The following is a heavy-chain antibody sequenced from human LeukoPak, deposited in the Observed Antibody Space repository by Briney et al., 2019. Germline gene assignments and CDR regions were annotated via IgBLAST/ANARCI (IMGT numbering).Heavy chain of an antibody. CDR2: INHSGST. CDR1: GGSFSGYY. D-gene: IGHD3-22*01. V-gene: IGHV4-34*01. CDR3: ARGTKIVVAFSDAPWAIDY. J-gene: IGHJ4*02. Sequence: SETLSLTCAVYGGSFSGYYWSWIRQPPGKGLEWIGEINHSGSTNYNPSLKSRVTISVDTSKNQFSLKLSSVTAADTAVYYWARGTKIVVAFSDAPWAIDYWGQGTLVTVSS.